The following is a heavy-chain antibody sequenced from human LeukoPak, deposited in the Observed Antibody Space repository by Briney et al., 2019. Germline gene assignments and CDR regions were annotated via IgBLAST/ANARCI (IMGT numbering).Heavy chain of an antibody. Sequence: PGGSLRLSCSAPGFTFSSYAMNWVRQAPGKGLEYVSAITSNGGSTYYADSVKGRFTISRDNSKNTLYLQMSSLRVEDTAVYYCVKGRCSGSSCYGGDYWGQGTLVTVSS. J-gene: IGHJ4*02. CDR2: ITSNGGST. CDR1: GFTFSSYA. CDR3: VKGRCSGSSCYGGDY. V-gene: IGHV3-64D*06. D-gene: IGHD2-2*01.